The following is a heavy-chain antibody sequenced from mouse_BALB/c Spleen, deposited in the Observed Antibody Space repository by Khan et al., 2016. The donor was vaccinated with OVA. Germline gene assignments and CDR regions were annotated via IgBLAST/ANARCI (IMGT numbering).Heavy chain of an antibody. CDR3: ANHGSTSAWFSY. Sequence: QVHVKQSGAELVKPGASVKMSCKASGYTFTSYWIHWVKQRPGQGLEWIGYINPSTGYSEYNQKFKDKATLTTDKSSSTAYMQLSSLTSNDSAVYYCANHGSTSAWFSYWGQGTLVTVSA. J-gene: IGHJ3*01. CDR2: INPSTGYS. V-gene: IGHV1-7*01. D-gene: IGHD1-1*01. CDR1: GYTFTSYW.